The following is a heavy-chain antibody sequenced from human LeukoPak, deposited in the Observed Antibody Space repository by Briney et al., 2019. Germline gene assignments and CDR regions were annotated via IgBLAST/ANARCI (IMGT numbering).Heavy chain of an antibody. Sequence: ASVKVSCKASGYTFTGYYMHWVRQAPGQGLEWMGWINPNRGGTNYAQKFQGRVTMTTDTSTSTAYMELSRLRSDAPAVYYCAREDVAAGGAFDYWGQGPLVTVSS. V-gene: IGHV1-2*02. CDR2: INPNRGGT. CDR3: AREDVAAGGAFDY. D-gene: IGHD6-13*01. J-gene: IGHJ4*02. CDR1: GYTFTGYY.